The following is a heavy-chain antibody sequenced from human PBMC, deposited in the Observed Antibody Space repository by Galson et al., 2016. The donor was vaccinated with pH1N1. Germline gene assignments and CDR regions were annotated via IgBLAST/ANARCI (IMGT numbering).Heavy chain of an antibody. CDR1: GDSVSSNSAT. D-gene: IGHD3-3*01. CDR3: ARGVIDYDFWSGYKDHAAFDI. J-gene: IGHJ3*02. CDR2: TYYRSKWYS. V-gene: IGHV6-1*01. Sequence: CAISGDSVSSNSATWNWIKQSPSRGLEWLGRTYYRSKWYSDYAESVKSRIIISPDTSKNQLSLQLNSVTPADTAVYYCARGVIDYDFWSGYKDHAAFDIWGQGTMVIVSS.